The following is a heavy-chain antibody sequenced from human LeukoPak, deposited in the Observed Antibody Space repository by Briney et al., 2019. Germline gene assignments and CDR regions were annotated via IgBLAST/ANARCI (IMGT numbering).Heavy chain of an antibody. CDR2: IIGSGSST. CDR3: TKGTTWLPSDY. Sequence: GGSLSLSCAASGFTLSKYATRWARQAPGGGREWGSAIIGSGSSTYYADPVQGRFTTSRDNSNNTLYLQMNSLRTADTAVYYSTKGTTWLPSDYWGQGTLVTVSS. D-gene: IGHD5-18*01. CDR1: GFTLSKYA. J-gene: IGHJ4*02. V-gene: IGHV3-23*01.